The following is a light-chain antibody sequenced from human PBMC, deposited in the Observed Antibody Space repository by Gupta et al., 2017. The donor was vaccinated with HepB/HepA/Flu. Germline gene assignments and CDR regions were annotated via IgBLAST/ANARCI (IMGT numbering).Light chain of an antibody. Sequence: EIVMTQSPATLSVSPGERATLSSRASQRVSSNLAWYQQKPGQAPRLLIYGASTRASGIPARFSGSGSGTEFTLTISSLQSEDFAVYYCHQDNNWHFTFGHGTSVDIK. CDR3: HQDNNWHFT. V-gene: IGKV3-15*01. CDR2: GAS. J-gene: IGKJ3*01. CDR1: QRVSSN.